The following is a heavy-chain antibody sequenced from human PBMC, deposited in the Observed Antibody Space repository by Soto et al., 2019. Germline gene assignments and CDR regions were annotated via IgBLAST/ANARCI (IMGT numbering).Heavy chain of an antibody. CDR2: ITAGGDST. V-gene: IGHV3-23*01. CDR1: GFTFSSYV. Sequence: EVQLLESGGGLVQPGGSLRLSCAASGFTFSSYVITWVRQAPGRGLEWVSSITAGGDSTFYADSVKGRFTISRDNSKKTLYLQMNSLRAEDTDVYYCAKVLRDGLRTLDYWGQGTMVTVSS. CDR3: AKVLRDGLRTLDY. J-gene: IGHJ4*02. D-gene: IGHD4-17*01.